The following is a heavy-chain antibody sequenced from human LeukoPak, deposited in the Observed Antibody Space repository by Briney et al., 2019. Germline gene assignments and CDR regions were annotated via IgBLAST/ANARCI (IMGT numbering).Heavy chain of an antibody. J-gene: IGHJ4*02. D-gene: IGHD2-2*01. CDR2: INPSGGIT. Sequence: GASVKVSCKTSGYIFTSYYIHWVRQAPGQGLEWMGIINPSGGITTYAREFQGRVTMTRDTSTSTVYMELSSLRSDDTAVYYCARGVDCSSTSCYAAGDYWGQGTLVTVSS. CDR1: GYIFTSYY. V-gene: IGHV1-46*01. CDR3: ARGVDCSSTSCYAAGDY.